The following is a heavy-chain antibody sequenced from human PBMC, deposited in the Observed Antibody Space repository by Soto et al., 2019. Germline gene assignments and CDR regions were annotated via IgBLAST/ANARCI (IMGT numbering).Heavy chain of an antibody. D-gene: IGHD3-10*01. V-gene: IGHV1-18*01. J-gene: IGHJ4*02. Sequence: QVQLVQSGAEVKMPGASVKVSCKASGYTFTNYGFSWVRQAPGQGLQWVGWISAYNGDTNYAQRFQGRVTLTTDTSTSTAYMELRSLRSDDRAVYYCARDPPKSYGSGKGDYWGQGTPVTVSS. CDR1: GYTFTNYG. CDR2: ISAYNGDT. CDR3: ARDPPKSYGSGKGDY.